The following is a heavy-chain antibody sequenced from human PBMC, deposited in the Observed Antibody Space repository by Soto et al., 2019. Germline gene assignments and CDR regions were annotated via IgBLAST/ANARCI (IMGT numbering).Heavy chain of an antibody. Sequence: QVQLVQSGAEVKKPGASVKVSCKTSGYTFTTYAMHWVRQAPGQRLEWMGWINAGGGYTKYSQRFQGRVTISRDTSASTVYMELSSLTPEDTAVYSCARGRVVRRVTTSVPHDFCGQGALVTVSS. J-gene: IGHJ4*02. CDR3: ARGRVVRRVTTSVPHDF. V-gene: IGHV1-3*01. D-gene: IGHD3-10*01. CDR1: GYTFTTYA. CDR2: INAGGGYT.